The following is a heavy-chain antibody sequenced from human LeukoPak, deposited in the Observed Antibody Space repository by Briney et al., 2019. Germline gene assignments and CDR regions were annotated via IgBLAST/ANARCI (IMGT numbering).Heavy chain of an antibody. CDR1: GYSFTSYW. CDR3: ARRGRYYDSSGYYYRGPFDY. Sequence: NRGESLKISCKGSGYSFTSYWISWVRQMPGKGLEWIGRIDPSDSYTNYSPSFQGHVTISADKSISTAYLQWSSLKASDTAMYYCARRGRYYDSSGYYYRGPFDYWGQGTLVTVSS. D-gene: IGHD3-22*01. CDR2: IDPSDSYT. J-gene: IGHJ4*02. V-gene: IGHV5-10-1*01.